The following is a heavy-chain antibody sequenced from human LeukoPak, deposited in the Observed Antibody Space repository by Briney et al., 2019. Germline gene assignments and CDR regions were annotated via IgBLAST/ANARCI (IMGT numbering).Heavy chain of an antibody. CDR1: GFTFSSYA. J-gene: IGHJ4*02. CDR2: ISGSGGST. D-gene: IGHD3-22*01. CDR3: AKDSWYDSSGYYWDY. V-gene: IGHV3-23*01. Sequence: GGSLRLSCAASGFTFSSYAMSWVRQAPGKGLEWVSAISGSGGSTYYADSVKGRFTISRDNSKNTLYLQMNSLRAEDTAVYYCAKDSWYDSSGYYWDYWGQGTLATVSS.